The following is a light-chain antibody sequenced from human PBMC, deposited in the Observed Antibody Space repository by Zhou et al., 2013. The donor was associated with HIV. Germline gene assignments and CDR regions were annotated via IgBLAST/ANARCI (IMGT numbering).Light chain of an antibody. Sequence: DIQMTQSPSSVSASVGDRVTITCRASQGIDSWLAWFQQKAGKAPQLLIHTASKLQSGVPSRFSGRGSGIEYTLTISSLQPEDLATYFCHQFDSYPQAFGGGTKVEI. CDR2: TAS. V-gene: IGKV1D-12*01. CDR3: HQFDSYPQA. J-gene: IGKJ4*01. CDR1: QGIDSW.